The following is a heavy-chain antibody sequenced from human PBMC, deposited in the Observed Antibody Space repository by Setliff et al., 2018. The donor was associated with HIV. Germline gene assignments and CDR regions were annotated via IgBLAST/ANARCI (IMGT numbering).Heavy chain of an antibody. Sequence: SVKVSCKASGGTFSAYAVNWVRQAPGQGLEWMGRIISILGTPNYSHKFQGRVTITADKSTTTTYMELSSLRSEDTAVYYCARGGEGMALYPDYWGQGTLVTVSS. CDR2: IISILGTP. CDR1: GGTFSAYA. D-gene: IGHD1-26*01. J-gene: IGHJ4*02. V-gene: IGHV1-69*04. CDR3: ARGGEGMALYPDY.